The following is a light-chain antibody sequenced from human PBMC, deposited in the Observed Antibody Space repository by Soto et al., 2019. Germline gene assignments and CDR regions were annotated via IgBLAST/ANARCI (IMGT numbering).Light chain of an antibody. Sequence: QSVLTQPASVSGSPGQSITISCTGTSSDVGGYNSVSWYRQDPGKAPKLMIYDVTNRPSGVSNRFSGSKSGNTASLTISGLQAEDEAPYYCSSFTSSITYVFGNGTKLTVL. CDR2: DVT. J-gene: IGLJ1*01. CDR3: SSFTSSITYV. CDR1: SSDVGGYNS. V-gene: IGLV2-14*01.